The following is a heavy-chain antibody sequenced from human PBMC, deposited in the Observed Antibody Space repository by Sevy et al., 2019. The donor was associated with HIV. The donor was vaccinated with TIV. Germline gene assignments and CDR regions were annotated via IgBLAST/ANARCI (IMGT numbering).Heavy chain of an antibody. CDR3: ARGGGNGWYYFDY. D-gene: IGHD6-19*01. V-gene: IGHV1-69*13. CDR1: GGTFSSYG. J-gene: IGHJ4*02. CDR2: IIPILGTV. Sequence: ASMKVSCKASGGTFSSYGISWVRQAPGQGLEWMGGIIPILGTVNYAQKFQGRVTITADESTKTAYMELSSLRSEDTAGYYCARGGGNGWYYFDYWGQETLVTVSS.